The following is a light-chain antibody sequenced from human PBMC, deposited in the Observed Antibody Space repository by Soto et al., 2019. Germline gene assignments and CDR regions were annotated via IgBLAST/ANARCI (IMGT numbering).Light chain of an antibody. J-gene: IGLJ1*01. CDR2: DAS. CDR3: NSYTSNNTYV. Sequence: QSALTQPASVSGSPGQAITISCSGTSSDVGAFNYVSWYQQHPGKAPTLMIYDASTRPSGVSNRFSGSKSGNTASLTISGLRAEDEADYYCNSYTSNNTYVFGTGTKVTVL. V-gene: IGLV2-14*03. CDR1: SSDVGAFNY.